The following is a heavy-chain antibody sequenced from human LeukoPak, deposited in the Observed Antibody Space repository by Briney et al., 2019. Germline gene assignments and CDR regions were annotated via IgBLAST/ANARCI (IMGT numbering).Heavy chain of an antibody. D-gene: IGHD3-10*01. CDR3: TGDDSGSFYNREADY. CDR1: GFSFDDSG. Sequence: PGGSLRLSCTASGFSFDDSGLSWVRQAPGKGLEWIGFMRSKSYGGTVDYAASVKGRFMISRDEPKSFPYLQMTIVHLQMNSLKPEDTGVYYCTGDDSGSFYNREADYWGQGTLVTVSS. J-gene: IGHJ4*02. CDR2: MRSKSYGGTV. V-gene: IGHV3-49*04.